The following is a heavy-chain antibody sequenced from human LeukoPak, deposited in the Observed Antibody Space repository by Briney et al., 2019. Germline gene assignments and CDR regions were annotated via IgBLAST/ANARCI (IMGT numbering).Heavy chain of an antibody. CDR1: GFTFSSYA. CDR2: ISYDGSNK. D-gene: IGHD2-15*01. V-gene: IGHV3-30-3*01. CDR3: ARDLPCSGGSCSRYYYGMDV. Sequence: GRSLRLSCAASGFTFSSYAMHWVRQAPGKGLEWVAVISYDGSNKYYADSVKGRFTISRDNAKNSLYLQMNSLRAEDTAVYYCARDLPCSGGSCSRYYYGMDVWGKGTTVTVSS. J-gene: IGHJ6*04.